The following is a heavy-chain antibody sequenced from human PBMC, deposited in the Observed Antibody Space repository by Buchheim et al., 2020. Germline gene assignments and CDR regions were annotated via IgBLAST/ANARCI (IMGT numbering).Heavy chain of an antibody. CDR3: ARPKYIVVVPAAMPFDY. CDR2: ISYVGSNK. J-gene: IGHJ4*02. CDR1: GFTFSSYA. V-gene: IGHV3-30-3*01. Sequence: QVQLVESGGGVVQPGRSLRLSCAASGFTFSSYAMHWVRQAPGKGLEWVAVISYVGSNKYYADSVKGRFTISRDNSKNTMYLQMNSLRAEDTAVYYCARPKYIVVVPAAMPFDYWGQGTL. D-gene: IGHD2-2*01.